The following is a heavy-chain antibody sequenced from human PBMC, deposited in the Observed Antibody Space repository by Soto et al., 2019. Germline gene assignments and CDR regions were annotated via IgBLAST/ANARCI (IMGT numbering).Heavy chain of an antibody. CDR1: GGSISSYY. CDR3: ARDTPPDV. V-gene: IGHV4-59*01. Sequence: SETVSLTCTVSGGSISSYYWSWIRQPPGKGLEWIGYIYYSGSTNYNPSLKSRVTISVDTSKNQFSLKLSSVTAADTAVYYCARDTPPDVWGQGTTVTVSS. J-gene: IGHJ6*02. CDR2: IYYSGST.